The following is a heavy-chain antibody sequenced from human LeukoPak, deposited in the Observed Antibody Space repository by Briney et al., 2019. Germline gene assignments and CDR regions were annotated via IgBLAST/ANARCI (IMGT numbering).Heavy chain of an antibody. D-gene: IGHD6-13*01. Sequence: PSETLSLTCTVSGGSVSSGSYYWSWIRQPPGKGLEWIGYIYYSGGTNYNPSLKSRVTISVDTSKNQFSLKLSSVTAADTAVYYCARYLGPSSSWYHFDYWGQGTLVTVSS. CDR2: IYYSGGT. CDR3: ARYLGPSSSWYHFDY. V-gene: IGHV4-61*01. J-gene: IGHJ4*02. CDR1: GGSVSSGSYY.